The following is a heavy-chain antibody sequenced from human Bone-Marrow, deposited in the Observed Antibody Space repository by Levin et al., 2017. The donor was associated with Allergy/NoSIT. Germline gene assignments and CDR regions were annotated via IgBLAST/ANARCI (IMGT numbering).Heavy chain of an antibody. J-gene: IGHJ3*02. D-gene: IGHD2-2*01. CDR2: LYSGGNT. CDR3: ARGGYGYSARCPISTASRSFDI. CDR1: EFIVKNNY. V-gene: IGHV3-53*01. Sequence: PGGSLRLSCAASEFIVKNNYMTWVRQAPGKGLEWVSILYSGGNTYYADSVKGRFTISRDNSKNTLYLQMNGLRVEDTAVYYCARGGYGYSARCPISTASRSFDIWGQGTMVTVSS.